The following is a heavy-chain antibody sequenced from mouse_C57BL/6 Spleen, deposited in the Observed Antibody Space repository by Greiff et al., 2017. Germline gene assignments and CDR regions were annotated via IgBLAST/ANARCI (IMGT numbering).Heavy chain of an antibody. CDR1: GYTFTSYW. D-gene: IGHD4-1*01. Sequence: QVQLQQPGAELVKPGASVKLSCKASGYTFTSYWMHWVKQRPGRGLEWIGRIDPNSGGTKYNETFKSKATLTVDKPSGTAYMQLSSLTSEDSAVSYCVRRGGDWGVDAMDYWGQGTSVTVSS. V-gene: IGHV1-72*01. CDR3: VRRGGDWGVDAMDY. CDR2: IDPNSGGT. J-gene: IGHJ4*01.